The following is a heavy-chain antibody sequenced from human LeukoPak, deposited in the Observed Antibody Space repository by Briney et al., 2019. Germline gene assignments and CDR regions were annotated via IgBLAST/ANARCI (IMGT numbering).Heavy chain of an antibody. J-gene: IGHJ4*02. D-gene: IGHD1-26*01. CDR3: ARGGGSSRHFDY. Sequence: SETLSLTCTVSGYSISSGYYWGWIRQPPGKGLEWIGSIYHSGSTYYNPSLKSRVTISVDTSKNQFSLKLSSVAAADTAVYYCARGGGSSRHFDYWGQGTLVTVSS. CDR1: GYSISSGYY. V-gene: IGHV4-38-2*02. CDR2: IYHSGST.